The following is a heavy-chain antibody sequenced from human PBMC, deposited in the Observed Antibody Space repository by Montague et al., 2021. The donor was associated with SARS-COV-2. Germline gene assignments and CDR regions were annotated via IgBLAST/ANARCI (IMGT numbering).Heavy chain of an antibody. CDR3: ASGIYPSGSYYNRYYYGLNI. J-gene: IGHJ6*02. CDR1: GGSLSGYY. V-gene: IGHV4-34*01. Sequence: SETLSLTCAVYGGSLSGYYWSWIRQPPDKGLEWIGEINHSANTKYNPSLKSPITISIYTSKNQFSLKMTSVTAADTATYYCASGIYPSGSYYNRYYYGLNIWGPGTTVIVSS. CDR2: INHSANT. D-gene: IGHD3-10*01.